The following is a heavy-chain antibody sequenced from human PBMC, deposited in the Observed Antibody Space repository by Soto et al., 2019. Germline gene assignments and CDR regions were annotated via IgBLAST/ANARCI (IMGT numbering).Heavy chain of an antibody. V-gene: IGHV3-23*01. CDR2: GT. D-gene: IGHD2-21*01. CDR1: GFSFSDSA. CDR3: AKDVSGCGSQKGDL. J-gene: IGHJ5*02. Sequence: GGSLRLSCAASGFSFSDSAMHWVRQASGKGLEWVGTYYADSVKGRFAISRDNSKNTLYLQMNSLRAEDTAVYFCAKDVSGCGSQKGDLWGHGTQVTVSS.